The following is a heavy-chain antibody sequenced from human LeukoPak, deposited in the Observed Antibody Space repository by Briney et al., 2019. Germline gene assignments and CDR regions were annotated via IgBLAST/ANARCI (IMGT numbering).Heavy chain of an antibody. CDR2: FDPEDGDT. D-gene: IGHD4-17*01. CDR3: GTVGDYDGY. Sequence: ASVNVSCKVSGYTLTELSMHWVRQAPGKGLQWMGGFDPEDGDTIYAQKLKGRVTMAEDTSTETAYMELSGLRSEDAAVYYCGTVGDYDGYWGQGTLVTVSS. CDR1: GYTLTELS. J-gene: IGHJ4*02. V-gene: IGHV1-24*01.